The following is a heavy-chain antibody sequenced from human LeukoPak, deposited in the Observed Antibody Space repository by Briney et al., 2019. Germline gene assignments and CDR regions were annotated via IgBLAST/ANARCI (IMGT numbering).Heavy chain of an antibody. CDR3: ARGVDYYGSGSYDY. CDR1: GGSFSGYY. V-gene: IGHV4-34*01. CDR2: INHSGST. D-gene: IGHD3-10*01. Sequence: SETLSLTCAVYGGSFSGYYWSWIRQPPGKGLEWIGEINHSGSTNYNPSLKSRVTLSVDTSKNQFSLKLSSVTAADTAVYYCARGVDYYGSGSYDYWGQGTLVTVSS. J-gene: IGHJ4*02.